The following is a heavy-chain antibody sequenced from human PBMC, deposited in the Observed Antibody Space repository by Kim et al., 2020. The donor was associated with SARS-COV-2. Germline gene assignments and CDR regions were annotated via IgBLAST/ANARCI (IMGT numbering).Heavy chain of an antibody. V-gene: IGHV4-34*01. J-gene: IGHJ4*02. CDR3: ARGDYYYGSGSSSSFGY. CDR2: INHSGST. Sequence: SETLSLTCAVYGGSFSGYYWSWIRQPPGKGLEWIGEINHSGSTNYNPSLKSRVTISVDTSKNQFSLKLSSVTAADTAVYYCARGDYYYGSGSSSSFGYWGQGTLVTVSS. D-gene: IGHD3-10*01. CDR1: GGSFSGYY.